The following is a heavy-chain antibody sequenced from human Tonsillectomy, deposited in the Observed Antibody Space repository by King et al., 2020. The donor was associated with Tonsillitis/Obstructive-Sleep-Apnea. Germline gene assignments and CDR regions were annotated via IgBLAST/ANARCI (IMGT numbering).Heavy chain of an antibody. J-gene: IGHJ6*03. CDR1: GGSISSSSYY. CDR2: IYYIGST. D-gene: IGHD1-26*01. CDR3: ARPIDMDV. Sequence: QLQESGPGLVKPSETLSLTCTVSGGSISSSSYYWGWIRQPPGKGLEWIGSIYYIGSTYYNPSLKSRVTISVVTSKNQFSLKLSSVTAADTAVYYCARPIDMDVWGKGTTVTVSS. V-gene: IGHV4-39*01.